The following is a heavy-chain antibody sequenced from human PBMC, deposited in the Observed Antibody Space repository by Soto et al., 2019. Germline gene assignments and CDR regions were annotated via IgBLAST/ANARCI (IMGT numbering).Heavy chain of an antibody. Sequence: QVQLVQSGAEVKKPGSSVKVSCTASGGTFSIYSINWVRQAPGQGLEWMGGSIPIFRTANYAQKFQGRVMITADESTSTVYMELSSLRSEDTAVYYCARGGQHRKASYYYEMDVWGQGTTVTVSS. J-gene: IGHJ6*01. CDR3: ARGGQHRKASYYYEMDV. D-gene: IGHD6-13*01. V-gene: IGHV1-69*01. CDR1: GGTFSIYS. CDR2: SIPIFRTA.